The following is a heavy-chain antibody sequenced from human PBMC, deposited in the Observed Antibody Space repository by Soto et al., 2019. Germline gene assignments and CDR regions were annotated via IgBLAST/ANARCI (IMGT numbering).Heavy chain of an antibody. D-gene: IGHD2-15*01. J-gene: IGHJ6*02. CDR2: IRGFSPYT. Sequence: GGSLRLSCVASGCTFRTYTMNWVRHGPGKGLELVSGIRGFSPYTFYAESVKGRFTISRDNAKNSLYLQMNSLGVEDTAVYYCARDRGYDAHDYYYNAMDVWGQGTTVTVSS. CDR1: GCTFRTYT. V-gene: IGHV3-21*01. CDR3: ARDRGYDAHDYYYNAMDV.